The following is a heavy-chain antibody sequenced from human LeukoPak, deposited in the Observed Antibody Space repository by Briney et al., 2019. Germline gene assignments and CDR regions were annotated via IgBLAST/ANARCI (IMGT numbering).Heavy chain of an antibody. CDR2: IWYDGSNK. CDR3: ARDSYSGSYRLFDY. D-gene: IGHD1-26*01. CDR1: GFTFSSYS. V-gene: IGHV3-33*08. J-gene: IGHJ4*02. Sequence: GGSLRLSCAASGFTFSSYSMNWVRQAPGKGLEWVAVIWYDGSNKYYADSVKGRFTISRDNSKNTLYLQMNSLRAEDTAVYYCARDSYSGSYRLFDYWGQGTLVTVSS.